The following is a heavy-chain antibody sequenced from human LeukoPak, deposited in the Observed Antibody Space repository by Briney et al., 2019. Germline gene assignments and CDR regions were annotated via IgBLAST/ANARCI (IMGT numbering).Heavy chain of an antibody. Sequence: GGSLRLSCAASGFTFDDYAMHWARQAPGKGLEWVSGISWNSGSIGYADSVKGRLTISRDNAKNSLYLQMNSLRAEDTALYYCAKSVTGSSWWYNWFDPWGQGTLVTVSS. CDR2: ISWNSGSI. CDR1: GFTFDDYA. J-gene: IGHJ5*02. V-gene: IGHV3-9*01. D-gene: IGHD6-13*01. CDR3: AKSVTGSSWWYNWFDP.